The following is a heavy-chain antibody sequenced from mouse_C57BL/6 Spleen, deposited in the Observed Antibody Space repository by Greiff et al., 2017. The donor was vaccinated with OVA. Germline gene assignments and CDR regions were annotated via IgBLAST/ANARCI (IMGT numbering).Heavy chain of an antibody. CDR1: GFSLTSYG. V-gene: IGHV2-6-1*01. D-gene: IGHD4-1*01. CDR3: ARHRTGTLGAMDY. J-gene: IGHJ4*01. CDR2: IWSDGST. Sequence: QVQLKQSGPGLVAPSQSLSITCTVSGFSLTSYGVHWVRQPPGKGLEWLVVIWSDGSTTYNSALKSRLSISKDNSKSQVFLKMNSLQTDDTAMYYCARHRTGTLGAMDYWGQGTSVTVSS.